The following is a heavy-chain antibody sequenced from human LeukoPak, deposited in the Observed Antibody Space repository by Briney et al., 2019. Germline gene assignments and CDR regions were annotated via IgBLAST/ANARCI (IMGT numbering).Heavy chain of an antibody. CDR2: IYYSGST. Sequence: IPSETLSLTCTVSGGSISSSNYYWGWIRQPPGKGLEYIGSIYYSGSTYYNPSLKSRVTISVDTSKNQFSLKLSSVTAADTAVYYCASTPWIQLWPRLDYWGQGTLVTVSS. CDR3: ASTPWIQLWPRLDY. J-gene: IGHJ4*02. D-gene: IGHD5-18*01. CDR1: GGSISSSNYY. V-gene: IGHV4-39*07.